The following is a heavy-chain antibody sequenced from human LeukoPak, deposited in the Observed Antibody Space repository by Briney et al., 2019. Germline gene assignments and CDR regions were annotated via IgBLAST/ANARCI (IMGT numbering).Heavy chain of an antibody. D-gene: IGHD1-26*01. V-gene: IGHV3-23*01. J-gene: IGHJ4*02. Sequence: GGSLRLSCAGSGFTFSSYAMSWVRQAPGKGLEWVSGITSSGGTTYYADSVKGRFSISRDNSKNSLYLQLDSLRADDTAVYYCARGKMGRQVGATTTPFDYWGQGTLVTVSS. CDR3: ARGKMGRQVGATTTPFDY. CDR1: GFTFSSYA. CDR2: ITSSGGTT.